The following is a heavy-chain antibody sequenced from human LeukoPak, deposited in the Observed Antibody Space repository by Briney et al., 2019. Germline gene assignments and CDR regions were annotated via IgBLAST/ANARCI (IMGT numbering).Heavy chain of an antibody. V-gene: IGHV3-74*01. J-gene: IGHJ4*02. CDR3: ASPIDRIAAAGTDY. Sequence: GGSLRLSCVASGFTFSSYWIYWVRQAPGKGLVWVSRINGDGGSTDYADSVKGRFTISRDNAKNTLYLQMNSLRAEDTAVYYCASPIDRIAAAGTDYWGQGTLVTVSS. CDR2: INGDGGST. CDR1: GFTFSSYW. D-gene: IGHD6-13*01.